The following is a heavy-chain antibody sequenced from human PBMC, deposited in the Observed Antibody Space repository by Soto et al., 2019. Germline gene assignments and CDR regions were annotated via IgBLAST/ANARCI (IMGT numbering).Heavy chain of an antibody. CDR2: INSDGSST. CDR1: GFTFSSYW. D-gene: IGHD2-15*01. CDR3: VRTSLVVAAATREDY. J-gene: IGHJ4*02. V-gene: IGHV3-74*01. Sequence: EVQLVESGGGLVQPGGSLRLSCAASGFTFSSYWMHWVRQAPGKGLAWVSRINSDGSSTSYAESVKGRFTISRDNAKNTLYLQMNSLRAEDTAVYYCVRTSLVVAAATREDYWGQGTLVTVSS.